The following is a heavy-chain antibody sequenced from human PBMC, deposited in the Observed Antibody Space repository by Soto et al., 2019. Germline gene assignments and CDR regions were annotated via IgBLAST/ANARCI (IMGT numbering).Heavy chain of an antibody. J-gene: IGHJ1*01. D-gene: IGHD2-15*01. V-gene: IGHV3-48*02. Sequence: EVQLVESGGGLVQPGGCLRLSCAASGFSFSSHSMNWVRQAPGKGLEWVSYISSTSSIIYYADSVKGRFTTSRDNAKNSLYLQMNSLRDEDTAVYYCARAKWWPDISFHPWGQGTLVIVSS. CDR1: GFSFSSHS. CDR2: ISSTSSII. CDR3: ARAKWWPDISFHP.